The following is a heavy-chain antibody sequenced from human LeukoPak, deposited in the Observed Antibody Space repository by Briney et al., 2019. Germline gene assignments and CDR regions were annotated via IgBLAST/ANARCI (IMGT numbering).Heavy chain of an antibody. J-gene: IGHJ4*02. D-gene: IGHD1-26*01. V-gene: IGHV3-33*01. CDR3: ARSGARELLFDY. CDR2: IWYDGSHT. CDR1: GFTFRSYG. Sequence: GGSLRLSCAASGFTFRSYGMDWVRQAPGKGLEWVAVIWYDGSHTYYADSVKGRFTISRDNSKNTLYLQMNSLRAEDTAVYYCARSGARELLFDYWGQGTLVTVSS.